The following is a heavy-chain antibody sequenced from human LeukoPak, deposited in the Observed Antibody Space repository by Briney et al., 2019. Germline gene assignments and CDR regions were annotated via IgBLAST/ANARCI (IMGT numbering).Heavy chain of an antibody. Sequence: PSETLSLTCTVSGGSISSGDYYWSWIRQPPGKDLEWIGYIYYSGSTYYNPSLKSRVTISVDTSKNQFSLKLSSVTAADTAVYYCAREPLVVVPAAAVYYYGMDVWGKGTTVTVSS. J-gene: IGHJ6*04. V-gene: IGHV4-30-4*01. CDR3: AREPLVVVPAAAVYYYGMDV. D-gene: IGHD2-2*01. CDR1: GGSISSGDYY. CDR2: IYYSGST.